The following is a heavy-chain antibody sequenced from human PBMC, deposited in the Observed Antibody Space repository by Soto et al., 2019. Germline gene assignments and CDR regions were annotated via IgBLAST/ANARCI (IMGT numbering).Heavy chain of an antibody. CDR2: IIPFHGVT. CDR1: GGTFSPYT. V-gene: IGHV1-69*08. J-gene: IGHJ4*02. D-gene: IGHD3-10*01. Sequence: QVQLVQSGAEVKKPGSSVKVSCKASGGTFSPYTINWVRQAPGQGLEWMGRIIPFHGVTNYAQKFQARVTITADKRTSTAYMELSGLRFEDTAMYYCTRDWEITVSTWSFGGFWGRGSLVTVSS. CDR3: TRDWEITVSTWSFGGF.